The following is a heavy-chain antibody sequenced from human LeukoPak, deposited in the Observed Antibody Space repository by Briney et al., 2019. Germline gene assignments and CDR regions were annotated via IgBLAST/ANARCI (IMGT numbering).Heavy chain of an antibody. J-gene: IGHJ4*02. CDR3: AKTSRAYSNYDSPYDY. Sequence: GGSLRLSCAASGFTFNSFVMSWVRQAPGKELEWVSLISRGGDTTYYADSVKGRFTVSRDNSKNTLYLQMTSLRAEDTALYYCAKTSRAYSNYDSPYDYRGQGTLVTVSS. CDR2: ISRGGDTT. V-gene: IGHV3-23*01. D-gene: IGHD4-11*01. CDR1: GFTFNSFV.